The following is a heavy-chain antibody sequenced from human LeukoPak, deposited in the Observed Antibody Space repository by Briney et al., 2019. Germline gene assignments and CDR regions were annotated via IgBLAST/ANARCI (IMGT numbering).Heavy chain of an antibody. V-gene: IGHV4-59*01. Sequence: PSETLSLTCTVSGGSISSYYWSWIRQPPGKGLEWIGYIYYSGSTNYNPSLKSRVTISVDTSKNQFSLKLSSVTAADTAVYYCARGSCSGGSCYSDFDYWGQGTLVTVSS. CDR2: IYYSGST. CDR3: ARGSCSGGSCYSDFDY. D-gene: IGHD2-15*01. J-gene: IGHJ4*02. CDR1: GGSISSYY.